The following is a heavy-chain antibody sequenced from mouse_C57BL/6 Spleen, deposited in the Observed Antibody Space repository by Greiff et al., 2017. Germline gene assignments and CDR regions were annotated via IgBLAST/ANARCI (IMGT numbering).Heavy chain of an antibody. CDR3: ATYGSSLGFAY. Sequence: VQLQQSGPELVKPGASVKIPCKASGYTFTDYNMDWVKQSHGKSLEWIGDINPNNGGTIYNQKFKGKATLTVDKSSSTAYMELRSLTSEDTAVYYCATYGSSLGFAYWGQGTLVTVSA. V-gene: IGHV1-18*01. J-gene: IGHJ3*01. D-gene: IGHD1-1*01. CDR1: GYTFTDYN. CDR2: INPNNGGT.